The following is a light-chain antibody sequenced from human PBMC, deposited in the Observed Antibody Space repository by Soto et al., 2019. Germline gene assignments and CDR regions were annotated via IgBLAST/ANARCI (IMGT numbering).Light chain of an antibody. CDR2: EGS. CDR3: CSYAGSSTFEGV. V-gene: IGLV2-23*03. Sequence: QSALTQPASVSGSPGQSITISCTGTSSDVGSYNLVSWYQQHPGKAPKLMIYEGSKRPSGASNRFSGSKSGNTASLTISGLQAEDEADYYCCSYAGSSTFEGVFGTGTKVTVL. CDR1: SSDVGSYNL. J-gene: IGLJ1*01.